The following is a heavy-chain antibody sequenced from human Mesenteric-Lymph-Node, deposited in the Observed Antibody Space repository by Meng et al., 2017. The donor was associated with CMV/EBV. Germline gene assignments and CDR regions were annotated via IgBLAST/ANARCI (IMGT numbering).Heavy chain of an antibody. J-gene: IGHJ4*02. CDR1: GFTVSGNY. CDR3: ARSTGIATPGPFDY. Sequence: GESLKISCAATGFTVSGNYMSWVRQAPGKGLEWVSVIHSGANTYYADSVRGRFTISRDNSKNMLYLQVNRLRVEDSAVYYCARSTGIATPGPFDYWGQGTRVTVSS. CDR2: IHSGANT. D-gene: IGHD6-13*01. V-gene: IGHV3-53*01.